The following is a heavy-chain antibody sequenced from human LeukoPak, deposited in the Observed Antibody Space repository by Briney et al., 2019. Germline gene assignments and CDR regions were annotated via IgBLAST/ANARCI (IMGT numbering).Heavy chain of an antibody. D-gene: IGHD3-10*01. CDR1: GYTLTELS. V-gene: IGHV1-24*01. J-gene: IGHJ4*02. CDR3: ATEALRGGSGSYLRMEVLLTDY. CDR2: FDAEDGET. Sequence: ASVKVSCKVSGYTLTELSMHWVRQAPGKGLEWMGGFDAEDGETIYAQKFQGRVTMTEDTSTDTAYMELSSLRSEDTAAYSCATEALRGGSGSYLRMEVLLTDYWGQGTLVTVSS.